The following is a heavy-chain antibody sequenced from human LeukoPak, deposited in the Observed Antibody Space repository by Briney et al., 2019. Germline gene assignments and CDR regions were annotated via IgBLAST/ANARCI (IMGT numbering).Heavy chain of an antibody. V-gene: IGHV3-7*01. CDR3: ARNAYYYGSGSPLGY. CDR1: GFTFSSYW. Sequence: GGSLRLSCAASGFTFSSYWMSWVRQAPGEGLEWVANIKQDGSEKYYVDSVKGRFTISRDNAKNSLYLQMNSLRAEDTAVYYCARNAYYYGSGSPLGYWGQGTLVTVSS. D-gene: IGHD3-10*01. J-gene: IGHJ4*02. CDR2: IKQDGSEK.